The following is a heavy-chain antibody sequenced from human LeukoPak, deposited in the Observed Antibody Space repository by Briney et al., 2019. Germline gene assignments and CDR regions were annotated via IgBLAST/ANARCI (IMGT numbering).Heavy chain of an antibody. Sequence: GGSLRLSCAASGFIFSSYSMNWVRQAPGKGLEWVSAISGSGANTYYADSVKGRFTISRDNSKNTLYLQMNSLRAEDTAVYYCARFNERFDYWGRGTLVTVSS. CDR3: ARFNERFDY. J-gene: IGHJ4*02. V-gene: IGHV3-23*01. CDR2: ISGSGANT. CDR1: GFIFSSYS.